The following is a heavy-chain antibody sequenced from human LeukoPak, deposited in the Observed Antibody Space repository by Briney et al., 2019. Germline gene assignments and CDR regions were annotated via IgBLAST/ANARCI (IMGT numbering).Heavy chain of an antibody. CDR2: FDPEDGET. CDR1: GYTLTELS. J-gene: IGHJ4*02. Sequence: ASVKVSCKVSGYTLTELSMHWVRQAPGKGLEWMGGFDPEDGETIYAQKFQGRVTMTEDTSTDTAYMELSSLRSEDTAVYYCAATFITITMILVNTKNFEYWGQGTLVTVSS. V-gene: IGHV1-24*01. D-gene: IGHD3-22*01. CDR3: AATFITITMILVNTKNFEY.